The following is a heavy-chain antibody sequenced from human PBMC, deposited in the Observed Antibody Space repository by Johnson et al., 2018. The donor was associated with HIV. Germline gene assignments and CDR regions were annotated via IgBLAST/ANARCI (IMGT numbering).Heavy chain of an antibody. V-gene: IGHV3-30*04. Sequence: QEQLVESGGGVVQPGRSMRLSCAASGLNFSDYSMHWVRQAPGKGLEWVAIISFDGGTKYYADSVKGRFTISRDNSNNTLYLQMNSLRVEDTAVYLCASSAFDIWGQGTMVTVSS. J-gene: IGHJ3*02. CDR2: ISFDGGTK. CDR1: GLNFSDYS. CDR3: ASSAFDI.